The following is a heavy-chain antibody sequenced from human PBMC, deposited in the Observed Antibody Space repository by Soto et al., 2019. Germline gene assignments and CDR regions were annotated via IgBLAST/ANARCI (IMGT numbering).Heavy chain of an antibody. J-gene: IGHJ4*02. CDR2: IIPIFGTA. CDR3: ARDRRSIVGATYYFDY. V-gene: IGHV1-69*12. D-gene: IGHD1-26*01. CDR1: GGTFSSYA. Sequence: QVQLVQSGAEVKKPGSSVKVSCKASGGTFSSYAISWVRQAPGQGLEWMGGIIPIFGTANYAQKFQGRVTSTAAEPTSPAYMELGSLRSVDTAVYYCARDRRSIVGATYYFDYWGQGALVTVSS.